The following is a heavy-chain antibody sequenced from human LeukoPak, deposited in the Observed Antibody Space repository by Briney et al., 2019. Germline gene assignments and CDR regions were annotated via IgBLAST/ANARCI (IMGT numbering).Heavy chain of an antibody. CDR3: AKWKYSNSGIDGY. CDR1: GFTFSSYA. J-gene: IGHJ4*02. V-gene: IGHV3-23*01. Sequence: GGSLRLSCAASGFTFSSYAMSWVRQVPGKGLEWVSVISGSGDNTYYADSVKGRFTISRDNSKNMLYLQMNSLRAEDTAVYYCAKWKYSNSGIDGYWGQGTLVTVSS. D-gene: IGHD6-6*01. CDR2: ISGSGDNT.